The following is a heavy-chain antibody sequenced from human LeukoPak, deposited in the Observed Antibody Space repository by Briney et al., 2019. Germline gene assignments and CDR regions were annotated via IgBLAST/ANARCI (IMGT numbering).Heavy chain of an antibody. CDR3: ASGTDYNNYYFNY. CDR1: GGSMSDYY. D-gene: IGHD4-11*01. CDR2: IYYSGST. Sequence: SETLSLTCTVSGGSMSDYYWTWIRQPPGKGLEWIGYIYYSGSTNYNPSLKSRVTISVDTSRNQFSLKLSSVTAADTAVYYCASGTDYNNYYFNYWGQGTLVTVSS. J-gene: IGHJ4*02. V-gene: IGHV4-59*01.